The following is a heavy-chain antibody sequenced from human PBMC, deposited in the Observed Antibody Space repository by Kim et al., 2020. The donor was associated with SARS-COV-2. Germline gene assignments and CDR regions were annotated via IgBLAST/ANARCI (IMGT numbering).Heavy chain of an antibody. Sequence: GGSLRLSCAASGFTFSSYSMNWVRQAPGKGLEWVSSISSSSSYIYYADSVKGRFTISRDNAKNSLYLQMNSLRAEDTAVYYCAGCGGDCYYHFSYMDVWGKGTTVTVSS. V-gene: IGHV3-21*01. CDR1: GFTFSSYS. CDR3: AGCGGDCYYHFSYMDV. D-gene: IGHD2-21*01. J-gene: IGHJ6*03. CDR2: ISSSSSYI.